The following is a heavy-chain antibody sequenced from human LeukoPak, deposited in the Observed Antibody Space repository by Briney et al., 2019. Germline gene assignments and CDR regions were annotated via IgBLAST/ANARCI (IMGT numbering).Heavy chain of an antibody. CDR3: ARGPTTVTRAFDY. CDR2: INHSGST. V-gene: IGHV4-34*01. CDR1: GGSFSGYY. J-gene: IGHJ4*02. D-gene: IGHD4-17*01. Sequence: PSETLSLTCAVYGGSFSGYYWSWIRQPPGKGLEWIGEINHSGSTNYNPSLKSRVTMSVDTSNNQFSLKLSSVTAADTAVYYCARGPTTVTRAFDYWGQGTLVTVSS.